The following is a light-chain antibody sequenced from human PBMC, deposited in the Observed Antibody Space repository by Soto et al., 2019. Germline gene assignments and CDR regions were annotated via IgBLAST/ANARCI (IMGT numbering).Light chain of an antibody. CDR3: SSYTDRNNLV. CDR1: SSDIGGYDS. Sequence: QSALTQSPSASGSPGQSVTISCTGTSSDIGGYDSVSWYQQHPGKAPKVMIYDVSKRPSGVPDRLSGSKSGNTASLTVSALQAEDEADYYCSSYTDRNNLVFGTGTKVTVL. J-gene: IGLJ1*01. V-gene: IGLV2-8*01. CDR2: DVS.